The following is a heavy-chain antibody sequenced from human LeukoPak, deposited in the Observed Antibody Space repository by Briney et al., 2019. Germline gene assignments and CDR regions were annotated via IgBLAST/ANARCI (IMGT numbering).Heavy chain of an antibody. CDR1: GFIFSSNS. V-gene: IGHV3-23*01. D-gene: IGHD3-22*01. Sequence: GGSLRLSCAASGFIFSSNSMNWVRQAPGKGLEWVSAISGSGGSIYYADSVKGRFTISRDNSKNTLYLQMNSLRAEDTAVYYCAKDSPDSSDSGGQGTLVTVSS. CDR2: ISGSGGSI. J-gene: IGHJ4*02. CDR3: AKDSPDSSDS.